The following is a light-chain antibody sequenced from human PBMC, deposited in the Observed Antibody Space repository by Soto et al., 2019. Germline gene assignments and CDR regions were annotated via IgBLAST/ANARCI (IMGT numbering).Light chain of an antibody. CDR1: QSIDNW. Sequence: DIQMTQSPSTLSASVGDRVTITCRASQSIDNWLAWYQQKPGKAPKLLIHEASSLESGVPSRFSGSGSGTEFSLTISRLQPDDFATYYCQQYNSYSVNAFGQGTKVDIK. V-gene: IGKV1-5*03. CDR2: EAS. CDR3: QQYNSYSVNA. J-gene: IGKJ2*01.